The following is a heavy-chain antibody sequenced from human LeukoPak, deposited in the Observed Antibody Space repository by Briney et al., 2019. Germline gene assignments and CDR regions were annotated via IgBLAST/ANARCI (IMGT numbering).Heavy chain of an antibody. V-gene: IGHV1-69*04. CDR1: GGTFSSYA. Sequence: ASVKVSCKASGGTFSSYAISWVRQAPGQGLEWMGRIIPILGIANYAQKFQGRVTITADKSTSTAYMELSSLRSEDTAVYYCARDPINYDYVWGSYRPFDYWGQGTLVTVSS. CDR2: IIPILGIA. D-gene: IGHD3-16*02. J-gene: IGHJ4*02. CDR3: ARDPINYDYVWGSYRPFDY.